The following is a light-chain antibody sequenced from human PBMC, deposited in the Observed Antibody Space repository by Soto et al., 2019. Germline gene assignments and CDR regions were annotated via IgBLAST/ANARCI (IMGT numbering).Light chain of an antibody. V-gene: IGLV1-44*01. J-gene: IGLJ2*01. CDR1: SSNIGSNT. CDR2: SNN. CDR3: AEWYDSLNGNVV. Sequence: QSVLTQPPSASGTPGQRVTISCSGSSSNIGSNTVNWYQQLPGTAPKLLIYSNNQRPSGVPDRFSGSKSGTSASLAISGRQSDEEADDYCAEWYDSLNGNVVFGGGTQLTVL.